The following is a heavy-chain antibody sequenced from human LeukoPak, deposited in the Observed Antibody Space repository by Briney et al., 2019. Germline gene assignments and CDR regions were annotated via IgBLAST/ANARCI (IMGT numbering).Heavy chain of an antibody. CDR1: GFTFSSYW. Sequence: GGSLRLSCAASGFTFSSYWMSWVRQAPGKGLEWVANIKQDGSEKYYVDSVKGRFTISRDNAKNSLYLQMNSLRAEDTAVYYCARTNAPRTPGRYFGYWGQGTLVTVSS. J-gene: IGHJ4*02. V-gene: IGHV3-7*01. CDR2: IKQDGSEK. CDR3: ARTNAPRTPGRYFGY. D-gene: IGHD3-9*01.